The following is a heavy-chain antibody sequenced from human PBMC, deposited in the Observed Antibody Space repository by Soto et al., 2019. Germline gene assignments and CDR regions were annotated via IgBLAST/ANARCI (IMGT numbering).Heavy chain of an antibody. CDR3: ARVNYDGGAFDI. D-gene: IGHD3-16*01. CDR2: IYHGGST. CDR1: GGSISSSNW. V-gene: IGHV4-4*02. J-gene: IGHJ3*02. Sequence: SETLSLTCGVSGGSISSSNWWSWVRQPPGKGLEWIGEIYHGGSTNYHPSLKGRVTMSVDKSKNQFSLNLSSVTPADTAVYYCARVNYDGGAFDIWGQGTMVTVSS.